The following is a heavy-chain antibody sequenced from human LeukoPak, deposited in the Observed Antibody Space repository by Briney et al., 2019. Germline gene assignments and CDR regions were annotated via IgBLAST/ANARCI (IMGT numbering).Heavy chain of an antibody. J-gene: IGHJ3*02. Sequence: ASVKVSCKASGYTSTNYGISWVRQAPGQGLEWMGWISAYNGKTNYAQKLQGRVTMTRDTSTGTAYMELRSLRSDDTAVYYCARDYYESGTYWHDVFDIWGQGTLVTVSA. V-gene: IGHV1-18*01. CDR3: ARDYYESGTYWHDVFDI. CDR2: ISAYNGKT. D-gene: IGHD3-22*01. CDR1: GYTSTNYG.